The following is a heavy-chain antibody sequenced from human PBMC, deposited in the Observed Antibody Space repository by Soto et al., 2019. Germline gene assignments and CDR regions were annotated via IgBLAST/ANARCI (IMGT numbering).Heavy chain of an antibody. Sequence: SVKVSCKASGGTFSSYTISWVRQAPGQGLEWMGRIIPILGIANYAQKFQGRVTITADKSTSTAYMELSSLRSEDTAVYYCARLATVTANNYWGQGTLVTVSS. D-gene: IGHD2-21*02. CDR1: GGTFSSYT. V-gene: IGHV1-69*02. J-gene: IGHJ4*02. CDR3: ARLATVTANNY. CDR2: IIPILGIA.